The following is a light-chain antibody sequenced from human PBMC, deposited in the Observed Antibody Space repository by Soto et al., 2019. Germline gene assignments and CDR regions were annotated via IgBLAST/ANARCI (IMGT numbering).Light chain of an antibody. CDR2: GAS. CDR3: QQYNNWSG. Sequence: EIVMTQSPATLSVSPGERATLSCRASQSVSSNLAWYQQKPGQASRLLIYGASTRATGIPARFSGSGSGTEFTLTISSLQSEDFAVYYCQQYNNWSGFGPGTKVDIK. CDR1: QSVSSN. V-gene: IGKV3D-15*01. J-gene: IGKJ3*01.